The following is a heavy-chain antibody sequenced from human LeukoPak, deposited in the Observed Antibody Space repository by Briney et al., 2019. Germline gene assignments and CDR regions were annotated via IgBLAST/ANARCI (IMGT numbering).Heavy chain of an antibody. CDR2: INHSGST. J-gene: IGHJ3*02. CDR3: ARRRIQLWLGAFDI. CDR1: GGSFSGYY. V-gene: IGHV4-34*01. Sequence: SETLSLTCAVYGGSFSGYYWSWIRQPPGKGLEWIGEINHSGSTNYNPSLKSRVTISVDTSKNQFSLKLSSVTAADTAVYYCARRRIQLWLGAFDIWGQGTMVTVSS. D-gene: IGHD5-18*01.